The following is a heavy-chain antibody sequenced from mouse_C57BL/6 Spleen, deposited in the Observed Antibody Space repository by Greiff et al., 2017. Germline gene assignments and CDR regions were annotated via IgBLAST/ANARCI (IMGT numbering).Heavy chain of an antibody. D-gene: IGHD1-1*01. CDR2: ISDGGSYT. CDR1: GFTFSSYA. Sequence: EVKVVESGGGLVKPGGSLKLSCAASGFTFSSYAMSWVRQTPEKRLEWVATISDGGSYTYYPDNVKGRFTISRDNAKNNLYLQMSHLKSEDTAMYYCARDGDYHGGFAYWGQGTTLTVSS. J-gene: IGHJ2*01. V-gene: IGHV5-4*01. CDR3: ARDGDYHGGFAY.